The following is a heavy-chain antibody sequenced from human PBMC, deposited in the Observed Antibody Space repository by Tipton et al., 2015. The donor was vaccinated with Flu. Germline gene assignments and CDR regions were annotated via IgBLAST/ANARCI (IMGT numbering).Heavy chain of an antibody. Sequence: TLSLTCTVSGGSISSYYWSWIRQPAGKGLEWIGEINHSGSTNYNPSLKSRVTISVDTSKNQFSLKLSSVTAADTAVYYCARLGYDFWSGYLDYWGQGTLVTVSS. D-gene: IGHD3-3*01. CDR3: ARLGYDFWSGYLDY. CDR1: GGSISSYY. J-gene: IGHJ4*02. CDR2: INHSGST. V-gene: IGHV4-34*01.